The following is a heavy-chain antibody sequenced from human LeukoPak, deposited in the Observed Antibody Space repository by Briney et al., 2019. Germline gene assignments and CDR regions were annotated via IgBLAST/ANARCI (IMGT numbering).Heavy chain of an antibody. CDR1: RFTFTSYS. CDR3: AKGVGTSAYSALDF. J-gene: IGHJ4*02. CDR2: ISGSGGEI. Sequence: GGSLRLSCAASRFTFTSYSMSWVRQVPGKGLEWVAVISGSGGEIFYGDSVKGRFAISRDDSKNTLHLQMNSLRAEATAIFSCAKGVGTSAYSALDFSGQGTLVTVSS. D-gene: IGHD3-22*01. V-gene: IGHV3-23*01.